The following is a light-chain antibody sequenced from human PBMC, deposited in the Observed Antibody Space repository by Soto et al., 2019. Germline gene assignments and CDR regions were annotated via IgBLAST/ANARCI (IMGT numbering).Light chain of an antibody. CDR1: SSNIGSNY. J-gene: IGLJ3*02. V-gene: IGLV1-47*02. Sequence: QSVLTQPPSASGTPGQRVTLSCSGSSSNIGSNYVYRYQQLPGTAPKLVIYTNNQRPSGVPDRFSGSKAGTSASLAISGLRSEDEADYYCAAWHDSLSVWVFGGGTKVTVL. CDR2: TNN. CDR3: AAWHDSLSVWV.